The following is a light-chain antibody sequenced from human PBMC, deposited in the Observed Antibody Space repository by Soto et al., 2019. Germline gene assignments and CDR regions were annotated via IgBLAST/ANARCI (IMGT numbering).Light chain of an antibody. CDR1: SSDVGGYNY. CDR2: EVS. CDR3: CSYTSSSTLVV. Sequence: QSALTQRASVSGSPGQSITISCTGTSSDVGGYNYVSWYQQHPGKAPKLMIYEVSNRPSGVSNRFSGSKSGNTASLTISGLPAEDEADYYCCSYTSSSTLVVFGGGTKLTFL. J-gene: IGLJ2*01. V-gene: IGLV2-14*01.